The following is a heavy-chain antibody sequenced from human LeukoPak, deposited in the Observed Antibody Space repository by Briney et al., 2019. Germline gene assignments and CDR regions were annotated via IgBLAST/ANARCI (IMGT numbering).Heavy chain of an antibody. V-gene: IGHV1-2*02. CDR1: GYTFTGYY. CDR3: ARIDYGDTFDY. Sequence: ASVKVSCKASGYTFTGYYMHWVRQAPGQGLEWMGWMHPNSDDTNYAQRFQGRVSMTRDTSISTAYMELSSLRSDDTAVYYCARIDYGDTFDYWGQGTLVTVSS. D-gene: IGHD4-17*01. J-gene: IGHJ4*02. CDR2: MHPNSDDT.